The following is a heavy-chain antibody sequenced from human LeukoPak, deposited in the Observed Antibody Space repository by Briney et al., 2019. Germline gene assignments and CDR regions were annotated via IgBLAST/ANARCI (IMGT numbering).Heavy chain of an antibody. V-gene: IGHV3-30*02. CDR3: ARDTPGYGGDDFDY. J-gene: IGHJ4*02. Sequence: GGSLRLSCAASGFTFNTYGMHWVRQAPGKGLEWMTFIHAGGDEYYYAESVKGRFTVSRDNSKNTLYLQMNSLRPEDTAVYYCARDTPGYGGDDFDYRGQGALVTVSS. D-gene: IGHD4-23*01. CDR1: GFTFNTYG. CDR2: IHAGGDEY.